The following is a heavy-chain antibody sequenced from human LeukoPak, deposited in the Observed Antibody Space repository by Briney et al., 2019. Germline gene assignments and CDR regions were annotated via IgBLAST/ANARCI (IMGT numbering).Heavy chain of an antibody. J-gene: IGHJ4*02. V-gene: IGHV3-15*01. CDR3: TTQWLVLRFKDY. CDR2: IKSKTDGGTT. CDR1: GFTFSNAW. D-gene: IGHD6-19*01. Sequence: PGGSLRLSCAASGFTFSNAWMSWVRQAPGKGLEWVGRIKSKTDGGTTDYAAPVKGRFTISRDDSKNTLYLQMNSLKTEDTAVYYCTTQWLVLRFKDYWGQGTLVTVSS.